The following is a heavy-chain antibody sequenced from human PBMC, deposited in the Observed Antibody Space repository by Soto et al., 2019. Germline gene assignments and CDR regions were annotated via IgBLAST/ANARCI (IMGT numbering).Heavy chain of an antibody. CDR2: IYYSGST. V-gene: IGHV4-39*07. Sequence: SETLSLTCTVSGGSISSSSYFWDWIRQPPGKGLEWIGSIYYSGSTYYNPSLKSRVTISADTSKNQFSLKLRSVTAADTAVYYCARRQDYGGFDYWGQGTLVTVSS. CDR3: ARRQDYGGFDY. CDR1: GGSISSSSYF. D-gene: IGHD4-17*01. J-gene: IGHJ4*02.